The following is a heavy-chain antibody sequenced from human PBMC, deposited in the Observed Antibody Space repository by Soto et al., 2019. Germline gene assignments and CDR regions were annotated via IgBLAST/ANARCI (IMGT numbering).Heavy chain of an antibody. CDR2: ISGSGGST. CDR1: GFTLSSYA. Sequence: EVQLLESGGGLVQPGGSLRLSCAASGFTLSSYAMSCVRQAPGKGLEWVSGISGSGGSTYYADSVKSRFTISRDNSKNTVYLQMNSLRAEDTAIYYCAKDRVTVIGYDAFDIWGQGTMVTVSS. CDR3: AKDRVTVIGYDAFDI. J-gene: IGHJ3*02. D-gene: IGHD3-9*01. V-gene: IGHV3-23*01.